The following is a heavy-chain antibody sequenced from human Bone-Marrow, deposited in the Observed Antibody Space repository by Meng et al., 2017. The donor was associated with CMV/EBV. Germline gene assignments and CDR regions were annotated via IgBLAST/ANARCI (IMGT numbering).Heavy chain of an antibody. CDR1: GFTFSNAW. V-gene: IGHV3-15*01. CDR3: AKDAVPAGRGVLDY. CDR2: IKSKTDGGTT. J-gene: IGHJ4*02. D-gene: IGHD2-2*01. Sequence: GGSLRLSCAASGFTFSNAWMSWVRQAPGKGLEWVGRIKSKTDGGTTDYAAPVKGRFTISRDDSKNTLYLQMNSLRAEDTAVYYCAKDAVPAGRGVLDYWGQGTLVTVSS.